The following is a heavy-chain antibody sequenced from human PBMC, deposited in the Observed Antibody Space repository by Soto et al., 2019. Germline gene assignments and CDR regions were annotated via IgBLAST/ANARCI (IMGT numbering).Heavy chain of an antibody. J-gene: IGHJ4*02. D-gene: IGHD3-3*01. CDR1: GYTFINYG. Sequence: ASVRVSCKASGYTFINYGISWVRQAPGQGLEWLGWISPNNGHTKYARKFQDRITMTTDTSTTTAYLELRSLRSDDTAVYFCARDQLHFLDYYFENWGQGALVTVSS. CDR2: ISPNNGHT. V-gene: IGHV1-18*01. CDR3: ARDQLHFLDYYFEN.